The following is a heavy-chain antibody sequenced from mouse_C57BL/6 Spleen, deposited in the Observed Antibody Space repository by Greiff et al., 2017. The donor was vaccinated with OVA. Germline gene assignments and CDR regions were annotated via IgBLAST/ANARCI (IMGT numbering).Heavy chain of an antibody. V-gene: IGHV1-85*01. CDR2: IYPRDGST. CDR1: GYSFTSYD. D-gene: IGHD1-1*01. J-gene: IGHJ1*03. CDR3: AKEPVCYYYGSSRYWYCDV. Sequence: QVQLQQSGPELVKPGASVKLSCKASGYSFTSYDINWVKQRPGQGLEWIGWIYPRDGSTKYNEKFKGKATLTVDQSSSTAYMELHSLTSEDSAVYFCAKEPVCYYYGSSRYWYCDVWGTGTTVTVSS.